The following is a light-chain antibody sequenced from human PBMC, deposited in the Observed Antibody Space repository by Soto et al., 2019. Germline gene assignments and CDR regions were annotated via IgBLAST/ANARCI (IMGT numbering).Light chain of an antibody. CDR3: CSYAGSTSVL. V-gene: IGLV2-23*01. CDR1: SSDVGNYNL. CDR2: EGS. Sequence: QSVLTQPASVSGSPGQSITISCTGTSSDVGNYNLVSWYQQHPSKAPKLMIYEGSKRPSGVSNRFSGSKSGNTASLTISGLQAEDEADYYCCSYAGSTSVLFGGGTKLTVL. J-gene: IGLJ2*01.